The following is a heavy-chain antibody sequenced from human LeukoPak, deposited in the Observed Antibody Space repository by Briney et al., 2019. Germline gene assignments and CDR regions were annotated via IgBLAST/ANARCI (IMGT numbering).Heavy chain of an antibody. V-gene: IGHV1-69*05. CDR3: ARGVGATMPHYFDY. D-gene: IGHD1-26*01. CDR2: IIPIFGTA. J-gene: IGHJ4*02. Sequence: SVKVSCKASRGTFSSYAISWVRQAPGQGLEWMGRIIPIFGTANYAQKFQGRVTITTDESTSTAYMELSSLRSEDTAVYYCARGVGATMPHYFDYWGQGTLVTVSS. CDR1: RGTFSSYA.